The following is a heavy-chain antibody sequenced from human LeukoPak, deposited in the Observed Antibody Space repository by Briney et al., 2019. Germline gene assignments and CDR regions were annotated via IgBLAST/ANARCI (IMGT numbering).Heavy chain of an antibody. CDR2: IYTSGST. Sequence: SETLSLTCTVSGGSISSYYWSWIRQPAGKGLERIGRIYTSGSTNYNPSLKSRVTMSVDTSKNQFSLKLSSVTAADTAVYYCARDQYYYDSSGYLFDYWGQGALVTVSS. D-gene: IGHD3-22*01. CDR3: ARDQYYYDSSGYLFDY. CDR1: GGSISSYY. J-gene: IGHJ4*02. V-gene: IGHV4-4*07.